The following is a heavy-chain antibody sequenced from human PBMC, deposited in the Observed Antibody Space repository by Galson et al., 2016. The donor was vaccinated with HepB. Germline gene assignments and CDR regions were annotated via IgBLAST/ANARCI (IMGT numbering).Heavy chain of an antibody. J-gene: IGHJ4*02. CDR2: ISYDGDSK. V-gene: IGHV3-30*03. CDR3: TREIKLNTPRPNDQ. CDR1: GFTFSNYG. Sequence: SLRLSCAASGFTFSNYGMHWVRQAPGKGLEWLAIISYDGDSKYYADSVKGRFTISRDNSRNTLSLQMNSLRDDDTAIYYCTREIKLNTPRPNDQCGQGTLVTVSS. D-gene: IGHD2-15*01.